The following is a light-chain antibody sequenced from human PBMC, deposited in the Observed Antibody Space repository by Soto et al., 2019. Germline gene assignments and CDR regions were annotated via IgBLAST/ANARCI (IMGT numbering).Light chain of an antibody. CDR2: GAY. CDR1: QSVGNN. CDR3: QHYNYWPPKT. Sequence: EIVMTQSPATLSVSPGERTTLSCRASQSVGNNLAWYQHKPGQAPRLLIYGAYTRATGIPARFSGSGSGTDFTLTISSLQSEDFAVYYCQHYNYWPPKTFGQGTKVEMK. V-gene: IGKV3-15*01. J-gene: IGKJ1*01.